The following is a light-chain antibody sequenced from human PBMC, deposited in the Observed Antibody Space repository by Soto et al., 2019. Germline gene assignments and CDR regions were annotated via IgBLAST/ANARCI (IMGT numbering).Light chain of an antibody. Sequence: IQMTQSPSSLSASVGDRVTITCRASQSISTHLNWYKQKPGKAPNLLIYAASSLQSGVPSRFSGSGSGTDFTLTISSLQPEDFATYFCQQSYITPAGFGGGTKVDIK. CDR2: AAS. CDR3: QQSYITPAG. CDR1: QSISTH. V-gene: IGKV1-39*01. J-gene: IGKJ4*01.